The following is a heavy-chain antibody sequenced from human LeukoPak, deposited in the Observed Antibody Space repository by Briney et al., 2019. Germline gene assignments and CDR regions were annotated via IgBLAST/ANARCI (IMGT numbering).Heavy chain of an antibody. D-gene: IGHD1-26*01. CDR1: GFTFSSYA. CDR2: ISGSGGST. V-gene: IGHV3-23*01. J-gene: IGHJ3*02. CDR3: ARGGTGGDAFDI. Sequence: PGGSLRLSCAASGFTFSSYAMSWVRQAPGKGLEWVSAISGSGGSTYYADSVKGRFTISRDNSKNTLYLQMNSLRAEDTAVYYCARGGTGGDAFDIWGQGTMVTVSS.